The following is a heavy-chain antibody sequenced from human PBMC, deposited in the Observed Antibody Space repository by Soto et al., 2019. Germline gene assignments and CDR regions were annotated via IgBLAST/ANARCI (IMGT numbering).Heavy chain of an antibody. V-gene: IGHV1-69*06. D-gene: IGHD6-13*01. CDR3: ARGFSGSSSWYDY. CDR1: GGTFSSYA. J-gene: IGHJ4*02. Sequence: QVQLVPSGAEVKKPGSSVKVSCKASGGTFSSYAISWVRQAPGQVLEWMGGIIPIFGTANYAQKLQGRVTIPADKSTSTAYMELSRLRSEDTAVYYCARGFSGSSSWYDYWGQGTLVTVSS. CDR2: IIPIFGTA.